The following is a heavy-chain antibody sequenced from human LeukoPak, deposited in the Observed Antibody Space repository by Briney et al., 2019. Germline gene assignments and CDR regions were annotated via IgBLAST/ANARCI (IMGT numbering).Heavy chain of an antibody. CDR1: GFTFCDYA. Sequence: GGSLRLSCTASGFTFCDYAMSWFRQAPGKGLEWVSFISSSSSYIYYADSVKGRFTISRDNAKNSLYLQMNSLRAEDTAVYYCAKGGDITSSQFDYWGQGTLVTVSS. CDR2: ISSSSSYI. J-gene: IGHJ4*02. CDR3: AKGGDITSSQFDY. D-gene: IGHD5-12*01. V-gene: IGHV3-21*04.